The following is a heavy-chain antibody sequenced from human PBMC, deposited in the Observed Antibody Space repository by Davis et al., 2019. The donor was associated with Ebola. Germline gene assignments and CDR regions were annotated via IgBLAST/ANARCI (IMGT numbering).Heavy chain of an antibody. CDR3: TQWLSSSANDY. CDR2: IRSKANSYAT. J-gene: IGHJ4*02. CDR1: GFTFSGSA. D-gene: IGHD6-6*01. Sequence: GGSLRFSCAASGFTFSGSAMHWVRQASGKGLEWVGRIRSKANSYATAYAASVKGRLTISRDDSKNTAYLQMNSLKTEDTAVYYCTQWLSSSANDYWGQGTLVTVSS. V-gene: IGHV3-73*01.